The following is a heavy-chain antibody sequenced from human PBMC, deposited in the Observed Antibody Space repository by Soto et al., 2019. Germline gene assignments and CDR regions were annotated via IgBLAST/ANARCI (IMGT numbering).Heavy chain of an antibody. CDR2: INSDGSST. Sequence: GGSLRLSCAASGFTFSSYWMHWLRQAPGKGLVWVSRINSDGSSTSYADSVKGRFTISRDNAKNTLYLQMNSLRAEDTAVYYCARVYKFVYYYYMDVWGKGTTVTVSS. D-gene: IGHD1-1*01. J-gene: IGHJ6*03. CDR1: GFTFSSYW. V-gene: IGHV3-74*01. CDR3: ARVYKFVYYYYMDV.